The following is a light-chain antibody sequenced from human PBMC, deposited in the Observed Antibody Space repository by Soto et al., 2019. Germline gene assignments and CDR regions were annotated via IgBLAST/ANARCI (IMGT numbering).Light chain of an antibody. J-gene: IGKJ1*01. CDR1: QSVSSSY. CDR2: GAS. V-gene: IGKV3-20*01. Sequence: EIVLMQSPGTLSLSPGERATLSCRASQSVSSSYLAWYQQKPGQAPRLLIYGASSRATGIPDRFSGSGSGTDFTLTISSLEPEDFAVYYCQQYGGLPRTFGQGTKVEIK. CDR3: QQYGGLPRT.